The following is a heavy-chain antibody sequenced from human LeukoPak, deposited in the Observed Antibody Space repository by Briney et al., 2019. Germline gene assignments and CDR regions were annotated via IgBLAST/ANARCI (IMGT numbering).Heavy chain of an antibody. Sequence: PSETLSLTCTVSGGSISSYYWSWIRQPPGKGLEWIGYIYYSGSTNYNPSLKSRVTISVDTSKNQFSLKLSSVTAADTAVYYCARDIGRPHYYDSRDDAFDIWGQGTMVTVSS. V-gene: IGHV4-59*01. J-gene: IGHJ3*02. D-gene: IGHD3-22*01. CDR1: GGSISSYY. CDR3: ARDIGRPHYYDSRDDAFDI. CDR2: IYYSGST.